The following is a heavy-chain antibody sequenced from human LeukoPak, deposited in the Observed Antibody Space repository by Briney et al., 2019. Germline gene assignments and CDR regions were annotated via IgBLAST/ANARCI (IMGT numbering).Heavy chain of an antibody. D-gene: IGHD4-23*01. CDR2: IYYSGST. V-gene: IGHV4-39*07. CDR1: GGSISNSNSH. Sequence: SETLSLTCTVSGGSISNSNSHWGWIRQSPGKGLEWIANIYYSGSTYYNPSLKSRLTISVDTSKNQFSLKLSSVTAADTAVYYCARDYGGSSPFDYWGQGTLVTVSS. CDR3: ARDYGGSSPFDY. J-gene: IGHJ4*02.